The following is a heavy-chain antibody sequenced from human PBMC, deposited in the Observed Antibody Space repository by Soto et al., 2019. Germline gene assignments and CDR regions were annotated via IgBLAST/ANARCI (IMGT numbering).Heavy chain of an antibody. Sequence: PSETLSLTCTVSGGSVSSGSYYWSWIRQPPGKGLEWIGYIYYSGSTNYNPSLKSRVTISVDTSKNQFSLKLSSVTAADTAVYYCARERYSGYDYYFDYWGQGTLVTVSS. V-gene: IGHV4-61*01. D-gene: IGHD5-12*01. CDR2: IYYSGST. J-gene: IGHJ4*02. CDR1: GGSVSSGSYY. CDR3: ARERYSGYDYYFDY.